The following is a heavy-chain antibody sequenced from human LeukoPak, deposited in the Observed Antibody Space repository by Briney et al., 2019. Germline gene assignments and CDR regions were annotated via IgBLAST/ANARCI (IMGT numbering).Heavy chain of an antibody. CDR3: ARGPPAVRYFDPGPFDY. CDR2: INPNSGGT. D-gene: IGHD3-9*01. V-gene: IGHV1-2*02. J-gene: IGHJ4*02. CDR1: GYTFTSYD. Sequence: GASVKVSCKASGYTFTSYDINWVRQAAGQGLEWMGWINPNSGGTNYAQKFQGRVTMTRDTSISTAYMELSRLRSDDTAVYYCARGPPAVRYFDPGPFDYWGQGTLVTVSS.